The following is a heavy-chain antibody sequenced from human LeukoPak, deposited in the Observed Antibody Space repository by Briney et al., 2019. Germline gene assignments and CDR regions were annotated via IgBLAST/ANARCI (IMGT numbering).Heavy chain of an antibody. Sequence: SETLSLTCTVSGGSISSSNYNWGWIRQPPGKGLEWVGSIYYSGSTYYDPSLKSRVTISVDTSKNQFSLKLSSVTAADTAVYYCARLGDSYATDYWGQGTLVTVSS. J-gene: IGHJ4*02. CDR3: ARLGDSYATDY. CDR1: GGSISSSNYN. V-gene: IGHV4-39*01. CDR2: IYYSGST. D-gene: IGHD5-18*01.